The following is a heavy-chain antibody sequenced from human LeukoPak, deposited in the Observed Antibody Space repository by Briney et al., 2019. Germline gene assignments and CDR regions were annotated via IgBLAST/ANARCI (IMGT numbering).Heavy chain of an antibody. CDR3: ARDRRGYYYDGNAFYFDY. V-gene: IGHV3-30-3*01. CDR1: GFTFGSYT. D-gene: IGHD3-22*01. Sequence: GGSLRLSCAVSGFTFGSYTLHWVRQAPGKGLEWVALISNDGTKKFYADSVKGRFTISRDNSEDTVYLQMNSLRVEDTAAYYCARDRRGYYYDGNAFYFDYWGQGTQVTVST. CDR2: ISNDGTKK. J-gene: IGHJ4*02.